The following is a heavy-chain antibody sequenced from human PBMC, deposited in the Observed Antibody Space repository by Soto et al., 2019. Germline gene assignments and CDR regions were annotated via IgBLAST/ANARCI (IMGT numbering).Heavy chain of an antibody. CDR1: GGSISSSGYY. V-gene: IGHV4-39*07. D-gene: IGHD2-8*01. J-gene: IGHJ5*01. CDR3: ARDQWQGQGFDS. Sequence: XETLSLPCTVSGGSISSSGYYWGWIRQPPGKGLEWIGSIYYSGSTYYNPSLKSRVTISVDTSKNQFSLKLSSVTAADTAVYYCARDQWQGQGFDSWGQGTLVTVSS. CDR2: IYYSGST.